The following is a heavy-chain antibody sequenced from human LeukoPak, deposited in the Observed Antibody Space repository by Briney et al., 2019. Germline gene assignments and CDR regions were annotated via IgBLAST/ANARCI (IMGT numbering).Heavy chain of an antibody. J-gene: IGHJ6*02. Sequence: ASVKVSCKASGYTFTGYYMHWVRQAPGQGLEWMGWINPNSGGTNYAQKFQGRVTMTRNTAISTAYMELSSLRSEDTAVYYCARGGIAATGTDYYYYGMDVWGQGTTVTVSS. CDR3: ARGGIAATGTDYYYYGMDV. V-gene: IGHV1-2*02. CDR1: GYTFTGYY. CDR2: INPNSGGT. D-gene: IGHD6-13*01.